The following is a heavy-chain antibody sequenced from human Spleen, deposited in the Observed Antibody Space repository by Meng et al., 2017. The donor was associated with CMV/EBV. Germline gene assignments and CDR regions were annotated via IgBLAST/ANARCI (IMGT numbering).Heavy chain of an antibody. Sequence: ASVKVSCKASEYTFTGYYIHWVRQAPGQGLEWMGWIDPNGGGTNYAQKFQDRVTMTSDTSIRTAYMELSRLRSDDTAVYYCARGNPVVPAATHYGMDVWGQGTTVTVSS. J-gene: IGHJ6*02. CDR2: IDPNGGGT. V-gene: IGHV1-2*02. CDR3: ARGNPVVPAATHYGMDV. D-gene: IGHD2-2*01. CDR1: EYTFTGYY.